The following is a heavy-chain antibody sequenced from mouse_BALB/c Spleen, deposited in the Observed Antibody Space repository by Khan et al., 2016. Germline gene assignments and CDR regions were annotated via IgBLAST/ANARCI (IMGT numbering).Heavy chain of an antibody. Sequence: EVKLLESGPGLVKPSQSLSLTCTVTGYSITSDYAWNWIQQFPGNKLEWMGYISYSGSTSYNPSLKSRISITRDTSKNQFFLQLNSVTTEDTATYYCAHGNYFDYWGQGTTLTVSS. D-gene: IGHD2-1*01. V-gene: IGHV3-2*02. CDR1: GYSITSDYA. CDR2: ISYSGST. J-gene: IGHJ2*01. CDR3: AHGNYFDY.